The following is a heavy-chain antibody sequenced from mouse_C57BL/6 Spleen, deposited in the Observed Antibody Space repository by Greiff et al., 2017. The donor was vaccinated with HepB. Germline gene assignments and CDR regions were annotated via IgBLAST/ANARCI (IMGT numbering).Heavy chain of an antibody. V-gene: IGHV5-4*01. CDR2: ISDGGSYT. CDR1: GFTFSSYA. Sequence: EVQRVESGGGLVKPGGSLKLSCAASGFTFSSYAMSWVRQTPEKRLEWVATISDGGSYTYYPDNVKGRFTISRDNAKNNLYLQLSHLKSEDTAMYYFAREGYDSAWFAYWGQGTLVTVSA. CDR3: AREGYDSAWFAY. J-gene: IGHJ3*01. D-gene: IGHD2-4*01.